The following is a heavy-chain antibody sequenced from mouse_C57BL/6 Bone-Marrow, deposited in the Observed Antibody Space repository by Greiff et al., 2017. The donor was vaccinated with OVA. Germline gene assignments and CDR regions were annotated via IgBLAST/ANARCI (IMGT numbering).Heavy chain of an antibody. CDR2: ISDGGSYT. CDR3: ARGTYYPWFAY. J-gene: IGHJ3*01. D-gene: IGHD2-10*01. Sequence: VKLVESGGGLVKPGGSLKLSCAASGFTFSSYAMSWVRQTPEKRLEWVATISDGGSYTYYPDNVKGRFTISRDNAKNNLYLQMSHLKSEDTAMYYGARGTYYPWFAYWGQGTLVTVSA. V-gene: IGHV5-4*03. CDR1: GFTFSSYA.